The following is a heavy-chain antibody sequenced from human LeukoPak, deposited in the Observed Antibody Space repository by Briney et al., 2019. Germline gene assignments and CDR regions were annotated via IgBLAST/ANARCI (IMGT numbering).Heavy chain of an antibody. Sequence: GGSLRLSCAASGFTFSSYAMSWVRQAPGKGLEWVSAISGSGGGTYYADSVKGRFTISRDNSKSTLYLQMDSLRAEDTAVYYCAKDGAVLRYFDWLPSDYFDYWGQGTLVTVSS. CDR1: GFTFSSYA. CDR3: AKDGAVLRYFDWLPSDYFDY. V-gene: IGHV3-23*01. J-gene: IGHJ4*02. D-gene: IGHD3-9*01. CDR2: ISGSGGGT.